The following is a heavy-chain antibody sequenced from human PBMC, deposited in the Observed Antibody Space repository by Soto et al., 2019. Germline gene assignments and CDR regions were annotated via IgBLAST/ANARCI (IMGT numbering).Heavy chain of an antibody. CDR2: ISAFNGDT. V-gene: IGHV1-18*04. CDR3: GREAGWQRMVPYD. Sequence: QVQLVQSGTEVKKPGASVNVSCKAFGYTFTSYGFSWVRQVPGQGLEWLGWISAFNGDTQYAQTMKGRLTVTTDTSTTTVHMELRSLTPADTAVYYCGREAGWQRMVPYDWGQGTLVTVS. D-gene: IGHD6-25*01. J-gene: IGHJ4*02. CDR1: GYTFTSYG.